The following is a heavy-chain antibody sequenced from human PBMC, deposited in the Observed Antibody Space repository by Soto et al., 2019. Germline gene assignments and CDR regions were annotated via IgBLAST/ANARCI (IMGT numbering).Heavy chain of an antibody. Sequence: AAVKATCKASVYTYTGYAMHWVRPAPGQRIEWMGWINAGNGNTKYSQKFQGRVTITRDTSASTAYMELSSLRSEDTAVYYCASPIDFGSGSDNYDGMDVWSQGTTVIVS. D-gene: IGHD3-10*01. V-gene: IGHV1-3*01. J-gene: IGHJ6*02. CDR3: ASPIDFGSGSDNYDGMDV. CDR1: VYTYTGYA. CDR2: INAGNGNT.